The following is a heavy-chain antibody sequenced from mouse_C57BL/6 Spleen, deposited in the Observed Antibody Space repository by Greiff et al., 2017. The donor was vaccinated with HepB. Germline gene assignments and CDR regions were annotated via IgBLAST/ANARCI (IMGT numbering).Heavy chain of an antibody. CDR1: GFNIKDDY. Sequence: VQLKESGAELVRPGASVKLSCTASGFNIKDDYMHWVKQRPEQGLEWIGWIDPENGDTEYASKFQGKATITADTSSNTAYLQLSSLTSEDTAVYYCTTNDGSSQRWYFDVWGTGTTVTVSS. D-gene: IGHD1-1*01. J-gene: IGHJ1*03. CDR2: IDPENGDT. V-gene: IGHV14-4*01. CDR3: TTNDGSSQRWYFDV.